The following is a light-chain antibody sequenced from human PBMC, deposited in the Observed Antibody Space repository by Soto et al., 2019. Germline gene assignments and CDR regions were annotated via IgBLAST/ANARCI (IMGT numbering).Light chain of an antibody. CDR3: HQRKDWPLT. Sequence: EIVLTQSPGTLSLSPGEGATLSCRASQSVSGYLAWFQQKPGQTPRLLIYDTSTRATGIPARFSGSGSGTDFTLTISSLEPEDFAVYYCHQRKDWPLTFGGGTKVEIK. CDR1: QSVSGY. CDR2: DTS. V-gene: IGKV3-11*01. J-gene: IGKJ4*01.